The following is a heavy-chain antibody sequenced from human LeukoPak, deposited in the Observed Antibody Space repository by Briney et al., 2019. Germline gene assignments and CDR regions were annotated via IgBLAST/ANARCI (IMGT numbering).Heavy chain of an antibody. V-gene: IGHV1-18*01. CDR3: ARSMDYDSSGYPPLSVLWVYAFDI. J-gene: IGHJ3*02. D-gene: IGHD3-22*01. Sequence: GASVKVSCKASGYTFTSYGISWVRQAPGQGLEWMGWISAYNGNTNYAQKLQGRVTMTTDTSTSTAYMELRSLRSDDTAVYYCARSMDYDSSGYPPLSVLWVYAFDIWGQGTMVTVSS. CDR2: ISAYNGNT. CDR1: GYTFTSYG.